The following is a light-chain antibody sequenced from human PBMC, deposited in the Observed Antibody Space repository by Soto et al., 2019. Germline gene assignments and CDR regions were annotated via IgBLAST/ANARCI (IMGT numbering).Light chain of an antibody. CDR3: QQYNNWPFS. CDR2: GAS. V-gene: IGKV3-15*01. Sequence: EIVMTQSPATLSVSPGERATLSCRASESVSSKLAWYQHKPGQAPRLLIYGASTRATGVPARFSGTGSETDFTLTISGLQSEDSAVYFCQQYNNWPFSFGQGTRLEI. CDR1: ESVSSK. J-gene: IGKJ5*01.